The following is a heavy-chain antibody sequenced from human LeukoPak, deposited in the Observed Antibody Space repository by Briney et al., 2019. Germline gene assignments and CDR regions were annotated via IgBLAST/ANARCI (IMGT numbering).Heavy chain of an antibody. CDR3: VREGYYDISGYLGVFDY. CDR2: ISDSGSTK. V-gene: IGHV3-48*03. D-gene: IGHD3-22*01. J-gene: IGHJ4*02. Sequence: QAGGSLRLSCAASGFTFSSYEMNWVRQAPGKGLEWVSYISDSGSTKSYADSVKGRFIISRDNAKNSVYLQMKSLRAEDTAVYYCVREGYYDISGYLGVFDYWGQGTLVTVSS. CDR1: GFTFSSYE.